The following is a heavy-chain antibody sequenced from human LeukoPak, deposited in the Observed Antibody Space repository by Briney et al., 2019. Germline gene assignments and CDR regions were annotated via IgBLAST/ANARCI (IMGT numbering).Heavy chain of an antibody. CDR1: GFTFSSYG. Sequence: PGGSLRLSCAASGFTFSSYGMHWVRQAPGKGLEWVANIKEDGSENYYVDSVRGRFTISRDNAKNSLYLQMNSLRAEDTAMYYCARAYAGGIFDSWGQGTLVTVSS. D-gene: IGHD3-16*01. CDR3: ARAYAGGIFDS. J-gene: IGHJ4*02. V-gene: IGHV3-7*04. CDR2: IKEDGSEN.